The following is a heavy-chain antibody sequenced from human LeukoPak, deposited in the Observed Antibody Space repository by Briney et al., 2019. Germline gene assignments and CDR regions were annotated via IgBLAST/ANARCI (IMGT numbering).Heavy chain of an antibody. Sequence: GASVKLSCKASGYTFDNMQWVRQAPGQGLEWMGIINPSGGTSYAQKFQGRVAMTRDTSTGTVYMELSSLTSDDTAVYYCARDGNYCVDPWGQGTLATVSS. CDR3: ARDGNYCVDP. CDR2: INPSGGT. CDR1: GYTFDN. J-gene: IGHJ5*02. V-gene: IGHV1-46*02. D-gene: IGHD2-21*01.